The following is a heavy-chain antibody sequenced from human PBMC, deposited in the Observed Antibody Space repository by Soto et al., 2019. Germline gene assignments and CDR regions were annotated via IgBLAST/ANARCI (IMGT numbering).Heavy chain of an antibody. V-gene: IGHV5-51*01. J-gene: IGHJ4*02. CDR2: IYPDDSDT. D-gene: IGHD3-9*01. CDR1: GYIFTKYW. CDR3: ARRDVLTGYVYFDH. Sequence: GESLKISCRGSGYIFTKYWVGWVRQMPGKGLEWMGIIYPDDSDTRYSPSFQGQVNISADKSVNTAYLLWSSLKASDSAMYYCARRDVLTGYVYFDHWGQGTPVTVSS.